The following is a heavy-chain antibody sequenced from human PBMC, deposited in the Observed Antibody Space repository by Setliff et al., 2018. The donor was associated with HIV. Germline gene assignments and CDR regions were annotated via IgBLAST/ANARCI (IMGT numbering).Heavy chain of an antibody. J-gene: IGHJ4*02. CDR2: IYHSEYT. V-gene: IGHV4-4*02. D-gene: IGHD2-2*01. CDR1: GGSISSDNW. CDR3: VTSSSWSSRLNF. Sequence: SETLSLTCAVSGGSISSDNWWTWVRQAPGKGLEWIGEIYHSEYTNYNPSLKSRVTVSVDTSKTQYSLKMISVTAADTAVYYCVTSSSWSSRLNFWGPGMLVTVSS.